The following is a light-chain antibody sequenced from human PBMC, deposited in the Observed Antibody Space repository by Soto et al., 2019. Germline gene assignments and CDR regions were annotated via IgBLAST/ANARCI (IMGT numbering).Light chain of an antibody. CDR3: AAWDDSLSGWV. CDR2: GVN. Sequence: QSALTQPASVSGSPGQSITVSCTGSSSDFGDDKYVSWYQQQPGKGPNLLIYGVNSRPSGISNRFSGSKSGNTASLAISGLRSEDEADYYCAAWDDSLSGWVFGGGTKVTVL. V-gene: IGLV2-14*01. J-gene: IGLJ3*02. CDR1: SSDFGDDKY.